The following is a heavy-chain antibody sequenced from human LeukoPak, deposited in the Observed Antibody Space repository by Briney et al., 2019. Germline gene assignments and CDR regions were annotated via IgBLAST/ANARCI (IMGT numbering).Heavy chain of an antibody. D-gene: IGHD5-24*01. V-gene: IGHV3-30*02. CDR2: IRSDGSNK. CDR1: GFSFSSYG. J-gene: IGHJ5*02. CDR3: ARSPGLADGYKRHWFDP. Sequence: PGGSLRLSCAGSGFSFSSYGMHWVRQAPGKGLEWMAFIRSDGSNKYYADSVKGRFTISRDNSKNTLYLQMNSLRAEDTAVYYCARSPGLADGYKRHWFDPWGQGTLVTVSS.